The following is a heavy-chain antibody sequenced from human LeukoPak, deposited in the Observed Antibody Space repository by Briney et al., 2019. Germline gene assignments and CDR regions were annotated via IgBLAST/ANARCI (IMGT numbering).Heavy chain of an antibody. CDR1: GGTFSSYA. Sequence: GASVKVSCKASGGTFSSYAISWVRQAPGQGLEWMGGIIPIFGTANYAQKFQGRVTITTDESTSTAYMELSSLRSEDTAVYYCARGSLGATYYYYMDVWGKGTTVTVSS. V-gene: IGHV1-69*05. CDR2: IIPIFGTA. CDR3: ARGSLGATYYYYMDV. J-gene: IGHJ6*03. D-gene: IGHD1-26*01.